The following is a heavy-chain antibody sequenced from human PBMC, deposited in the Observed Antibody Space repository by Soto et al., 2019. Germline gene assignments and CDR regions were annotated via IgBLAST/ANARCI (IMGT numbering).Heavy chain of an antibody. CDR3: VRNGGHYFGH. D-gene: IGHD2-15*01. Sequence: QVQLQESGPGLVKPSGTLSLTCAVSSDSISSGHWWSWVRQPPEKELEWIGEIHHSGITNYQSSLRSRVTISIDTSKNQLSLELTSVTAADTAMYYCVRNGGHYFGHWGQGTLVTVSS. CDR1: SDSISSGHW. V-gene: IGHV4-4*02. J-gene: IGHJ4*02. CDR2: IHHSGIT.